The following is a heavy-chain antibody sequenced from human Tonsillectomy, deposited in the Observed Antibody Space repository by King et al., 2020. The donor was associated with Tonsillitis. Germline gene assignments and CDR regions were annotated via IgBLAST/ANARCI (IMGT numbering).Heavy chain of an antibody. J-gene: IGHJ6*02. CDR3: ARIFDFWSGYSYGMDV. CDR1: GGSISSSSYY. Sequence: QLQESGPGLVKPSETLSLTCTVSGGSISSSSYYWGWIRQPPGKGLEWTGNIYYSGSTYYNPSLKSRVTISVDTSKNQFSLKLRSVTAADTAVYYCARIFDFWSGYSYGMDVWGQGTTVTVSS. CDR2: IYYSGST. V-gene: IGHV4-39*01. D-gene: IGHD3-3*01.